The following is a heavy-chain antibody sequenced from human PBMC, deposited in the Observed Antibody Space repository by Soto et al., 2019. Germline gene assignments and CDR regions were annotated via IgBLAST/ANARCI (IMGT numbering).Heavy chain of an antibody. CDR1: GYTFTSYG. J-gene: IGHJ2*01. CDR3: ARERNYYDSSGYYYGYFDL. D-gene: IGHD3-22*01. Sequence: QVQLVQSGAEVKKPGASVKVSCKASGYTFTSYGISWVRQAPGQGLEWMGWISAYNGNTNYAQKLQGRVTITTYTSTSTAYMELRSLRSDDTAVYYCARERNYYDSSGYYYGYFDLWGRGTLVTVSS. V-gene: IGHV1-18*01. CDR2: ISAYNGNT.